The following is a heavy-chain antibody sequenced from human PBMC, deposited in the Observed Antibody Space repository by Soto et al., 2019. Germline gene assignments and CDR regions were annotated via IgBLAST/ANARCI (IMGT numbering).Heavy chain of an antibody. Sequence: SVKVSCKASGYTFTSYAMHWVRQAPGQRIEWMGGIIPIFGTAYYAQKFQGRVTITADESTSTAYMGLISLRSEDTAVYYCAERWLPSINWGQGTLVTVSS. V-gene: IGHV1-69*13. J-gene: IGHJ4*02. CDR3: AERWLPSIN. CDR2: IIPIFGTA. CDR1: GYTFTSYA. D-gene: IGHD5-12*01.